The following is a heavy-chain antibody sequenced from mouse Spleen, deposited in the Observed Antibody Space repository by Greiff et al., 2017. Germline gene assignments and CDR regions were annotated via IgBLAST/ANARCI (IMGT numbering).Heavy chain of an antibody. J-gene: IGHJ3*01. Sequence: VQLQQPGTELVKPGASVKLSCKASGYTFTSYWMHWVKQRPGQGLEWIGNINPSNGGTNYNEKFKSKATLTVDKSSSTAYMQLSSLTSEDSAVYYCTRRGVYYGYDGAWFAYWGQGTLVTVSA. V-gene: IGHV1-53*01. CDR3: TRRGVYYGYDGAWFAY. D-gene: IGHD2-2*01. CDR2: INPSNGGT. CDR1: GYTFTSYW.